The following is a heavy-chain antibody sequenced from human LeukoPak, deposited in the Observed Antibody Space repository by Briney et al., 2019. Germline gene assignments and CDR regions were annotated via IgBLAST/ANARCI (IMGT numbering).Heavy chain of an antibody. Sequence: SETLSLTCSVSGASISTPGYYWTWIRQGPRQGLKWIGYISHVGTAYSNPYLKSGPTLSVDTHQHQFCLHLRSVSDAGTRVYYCAREPCGGDCSPYYYHPLDVWGQGTTVTVSS. J-gene: IGHJ6*02. D-gene: IGHD2-21*02. CDR1: GASISTPGYY. CDR2: ISHVGTA. V-gene: IGHV4-31*03. CDR3: AREPCGGDCSPYYYHPLDV.